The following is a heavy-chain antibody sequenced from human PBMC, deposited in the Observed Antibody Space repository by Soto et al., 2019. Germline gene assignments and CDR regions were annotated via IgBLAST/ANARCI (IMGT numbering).Heavy chain of an antibody. CDR3: ARDVYYYDSSAYWAY. J-gene: IGHJ4*02. V-gene: IGHV3-21*01. Sequence: ESGGGLVKPGGSLRLSCAASGFTFSSYSMNWVRQAPGKGLEWVSSITGSSSYIYYADSVXXRXXXSRDNAKNSLYLQMNXLRAEDTAVYYCARDVYYYDSSAYWAYWGQGTLVTVSS. D-gene: IGHD3-22*01. CDR1: GFTFSSYS. CDR2: ITGSSSYI.